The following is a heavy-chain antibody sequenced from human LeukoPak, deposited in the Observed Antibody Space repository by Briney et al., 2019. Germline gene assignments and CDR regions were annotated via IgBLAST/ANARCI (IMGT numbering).Heavy chain of an antibody. CDR1: GGSFSGYY. D-gene: IGHD1-26*01. V-gene: IGHV4-34*01. Sequence: SETLSLTCAVYGGSFSGYYWSWIRQPPGKGLEWIGEINHSGSTNYNPSLKSRVTISVDTSKNQFSLKLSSVTAADTAVYYCARKARRDAFDIWGQGTMVTVSS. J-gene: IGHJ3*02. CDR2: INHSGST. CDR3: ARKARRDAFDI.